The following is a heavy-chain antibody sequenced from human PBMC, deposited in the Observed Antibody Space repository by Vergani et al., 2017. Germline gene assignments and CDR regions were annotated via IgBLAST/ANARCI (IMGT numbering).Heavy chain of an antibody. Sequence: EVQLVQSGAEVKKPGESLRISCKGSGYSFTSYWISWVRQMPGKGLEWMGRIDPSDSYTNYSPSFQGHVTISVDTSKNQFSLKLSSVTAADTAVYYCARDQPTMVRGVMGWFDPWGQGTLVTVSS. CDR1: GYSFTSYW. D-gene: IGHD3-10*01. V-gene: IGHV5-10-1*03. J-gene: IGHJ5*02. CDR3: ARDQPTMVRGVMGWFDP. CDR2: IDPSDSYT.